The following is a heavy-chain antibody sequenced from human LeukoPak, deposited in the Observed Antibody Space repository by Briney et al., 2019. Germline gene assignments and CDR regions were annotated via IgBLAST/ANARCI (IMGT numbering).Heavy chain of an antibody. Sequence: PGGSLRLSCAASGFTFSSYSTNWVRQAPGKGLEWVSSISSSSSYIYYADSVKGRFTISRDNAKNSLYLQMNSLRAEDTAVYYCAREVVDYSAFDYWGQGTLVTVSS. V-gene: IGHV3-21*01. D-gene: IGHD2-15*01. CDR1: GFTFSSYS. CDR2: ISSSSSYI. J-gene: IGHJ4*02. CDR3: AREVVDYSAFDY.